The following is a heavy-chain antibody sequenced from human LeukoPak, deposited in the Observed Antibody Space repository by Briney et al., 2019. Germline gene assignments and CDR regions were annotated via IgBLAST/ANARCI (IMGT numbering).Heavy chain of an antibody. Sequence: SETLSLTCTVSGGSISSSSYYWGWIRQPPGKGLEWIGSIYYSGSTYYNPSLKSRVTISVDTSKNQFSLKLSSVTAADTAVYYCARDDQLLYFDYWGQGTLVTVSS. D-gene: IGHD2-2*01. V-gene: IGHV4-39*07. J-gene: IGHJ4*02. CDR3: ARDDQLLYFDY. CDR1: GGSISSSSYY. CDR2: IYYSGST.